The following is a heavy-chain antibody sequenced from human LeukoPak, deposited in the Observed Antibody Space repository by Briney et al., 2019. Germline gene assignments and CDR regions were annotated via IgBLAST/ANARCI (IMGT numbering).Heavy chain of an antibody. CDR3: ARGRSGYFDY. V-gene: IGHV1-8*02. CDR1: GGTFSSYT. J-gene: IGHJ4*02. Sequence: ASVKVSCKASGGTFSSYTISWVRQATGQGLEWMGWMNPNSGNTGYAQKFQGRVTMTRNTSISTAYMELSSLRSEDTAVYYCARGRSGYFDYWGQGTLVTVSS. CDR2: MNPNSGNT. D-gene: IGHD2-15*01.